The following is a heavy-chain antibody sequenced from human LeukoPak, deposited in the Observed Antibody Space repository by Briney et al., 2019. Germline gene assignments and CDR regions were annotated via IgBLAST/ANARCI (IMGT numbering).Heavy chain of an antibody. V-gene: IGHV1-18*04. CDR3: ARDGGQWVPLHWFDP. CDR1: GYTFNTYG. CDR2: ISIYNSSR. Sequence: ASVKVSFKASGYTFNTYGINWLRQPPGPGLEWMGWISIYNSSRNNAQTFQGRISLTTDTSTSMAYMELRGLRSDDTAVYYCARDGGQWVPLHWFDPWGQGTLVTVSS. J-gene: IGHJ5*02. D-gene: IGHD6-19*01.